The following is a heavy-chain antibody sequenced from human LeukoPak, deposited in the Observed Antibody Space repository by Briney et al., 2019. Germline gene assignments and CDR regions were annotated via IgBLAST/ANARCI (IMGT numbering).Heavy chain of an antibody. D-gene: IGHD2-2*01. V-gene: IGHV4-34*01. CDR3: ARFVPRGCYESPCHYGLDV. CDR1: GGSFSGYY. J-gene: IGHJ6*04. Sequence: PSETLSLTCAVYGGSFSGYYWSWIRQPPGKGLEWIGEINHSGSTNYNPSLKSRVTISVDTSKNQFSLKLTSVTAADTAVYYCARFVPRGCYESPCHYGLDVWGKGTTVTVSS. CDR2: INHSGST.